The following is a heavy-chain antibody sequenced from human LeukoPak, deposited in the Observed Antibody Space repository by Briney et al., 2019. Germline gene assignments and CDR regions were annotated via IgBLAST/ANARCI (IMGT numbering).Heavy chain of an antibody. CDR2: ISGSGGST. D-gene: IGHD2-2*01. CDR1: GFTLRSYA. V-gene: IGHV3-23*01. CDR3: AKVLVSETNWFDH. Sequence: PGGSLRLSCAASGFTLRSYAMSWVRQAPGKGLEGVSAISGSGGSTYYADSVKGRFTISRDNSKNTLYLQMNSLRAEDTAVYYCAKVLVSETNWFDHWGQGTLVTVSS. J-gene: IGHJ5*02.